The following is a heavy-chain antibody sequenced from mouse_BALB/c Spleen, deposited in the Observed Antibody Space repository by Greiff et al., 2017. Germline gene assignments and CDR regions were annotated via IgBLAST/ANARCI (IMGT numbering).Heavy chain of an antibody. D-gene: IGHD2-4*01. CDR1: GFAFSSYT. Sequence: EVMLVESGGGLVKPGGSLKLSCAASGFAFSSYTMSWVRQTPEKRLEWVATISSGGSYTYYPDSVKGRFTISRDNAKNTLYLQMSSLKSEDTAMYYCTKENYDSAWFAYWGQGTLVTVSA. J-gene: IGHJ3*01. V-gene: IGHV5-6-4*01. CDR2: ISSGGSYT. CDR3: TKENYDSAWFAY.